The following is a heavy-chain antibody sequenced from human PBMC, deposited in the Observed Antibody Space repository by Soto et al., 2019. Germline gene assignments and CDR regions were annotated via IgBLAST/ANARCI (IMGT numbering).Heavy chain of an antibody. CDR1: GYTFTSYW. Sequence: GESLKIACKGSGYTFTSYWIGWVRQMPGEGLEWMGVIYPSDSDIRYSPSFQGKVTISADKSITTAYLQWSSLKAADTAMYYCVRSGTSSGRFSDYWGQGTLVTVSS. J-gene: IGHJ4*02. CDR2: IYPSDSDI. V-gene: IGHV5-51*01. CDR3: VRSGTSSGRFSDY. D-gene: IGHD2-15*01.